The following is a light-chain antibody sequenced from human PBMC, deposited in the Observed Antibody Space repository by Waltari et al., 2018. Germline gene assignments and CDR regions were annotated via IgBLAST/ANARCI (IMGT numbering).Light chain of an antibody. CDR2: GQD. CDR3: LSRDISSTRF. Sequence: SSELTQDPTVSVALGQTVRITCQGDSLRRYSASWYQQRPGPAPVLVFYGQDNRPSGIPDRFSGSTSGDTATLTITGTQAEDEADCYWLSRDISSTRFFGGGTRLTV. J-gene: IGLJ2*01. V-gene: IGLV3-19*01. CDR1: SLRRYS.